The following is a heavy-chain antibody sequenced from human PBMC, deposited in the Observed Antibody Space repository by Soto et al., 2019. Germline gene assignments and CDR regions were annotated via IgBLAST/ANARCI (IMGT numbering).Heavy chain of an antibody. CDR2: ISYDGSNK. V-gene: IGHV3-30*18. J-gene: IGHJ4*02. D-gene: IGHD1-26*01. Sequence: GVSLRLSFAASGFTFSSYGMHWFRQAPGKGLEWVAVISYDGSNKYYADSVKGRFTISRDNSKNTLYLQMNSLRAEDTAVHYCAKDNAGAMNFDYWGQGTLVTVSS. CDR3: AKDNAGAMNFDY. CDR1: GFTFSSYG.